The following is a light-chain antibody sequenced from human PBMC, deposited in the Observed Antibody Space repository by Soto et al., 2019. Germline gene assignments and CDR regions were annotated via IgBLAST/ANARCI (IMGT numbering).Light chain of an antibody. CDR1: SSNIGAGYD. CDR2: GNS. CDR3: QSYDSSLSVVV. Sequence: QSVPTQPPSVSGAPGQRVTISCTGSSSNIGAGYDVHWYQQLPGTAPKLLIYGNSNRPSGVPDRFSSSKSGTSASLAITGLQAEDEADYYCQSYDSSLSVVVFGGGTKLTVL. J-gene: IGLJ2*01. V-gene: IGLV1-40*01.